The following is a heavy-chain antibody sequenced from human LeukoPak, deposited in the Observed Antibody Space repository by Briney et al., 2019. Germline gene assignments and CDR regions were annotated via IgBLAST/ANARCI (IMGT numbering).Heavy chain of an antibody. Sequence: SETLSLTCAVYGGSFSGYYWSWIRQPPGKGLEWIGEINHSGSTNYNPSLKSRVTISVDTSKNQFPLKLSSVTAADTAVYYCARLRWRNNWFDPWGQGTLVTVSS. J-gene: IGHJ5*02. CDR1: GGSFSGYY. V-gene: IGHV4-34*01. CDR3: ARLRWRNNWFDP. D-gene: IGHD2-15*01. CDR2: INHSGST.